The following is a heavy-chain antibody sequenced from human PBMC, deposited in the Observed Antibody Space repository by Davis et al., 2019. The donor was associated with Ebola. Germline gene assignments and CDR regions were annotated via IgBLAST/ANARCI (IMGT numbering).Heavy chain of an antibody. CDR2: INKDGTTT. Sequence: GESLKISCAASGFIFRDYLMHWVRQAPGKGLVWVSRINKDGTTTFYADSAEGRFTISRDNAKNTLYLQMNSLKTEDTAVYYCTTDWGLFVLVPAALTFGWGQGTLVTVSS. CDR3: TTDWGLFVLVPAALTFG. CDR1: GFIFRDYL. D-gene: IGHD2-2*01. J-gene: IGHJ4*02. V-gene: IGHV3-74*01.